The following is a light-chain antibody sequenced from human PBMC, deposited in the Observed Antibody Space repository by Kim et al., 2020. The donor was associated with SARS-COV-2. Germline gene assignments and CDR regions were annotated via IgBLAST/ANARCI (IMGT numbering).Light chain of an antibody. Sequence: DIQMTQSPSTLSASVGDRVTITCRARQSITRWMAWYQQKPGKAPKLLIYQAFTLDSGVPSRLSGSGSGTEFTLTISSLQPDDSATYYCQQYYSYPWTFGQGTKVDIK. J-gene: IGKJ1*01. CDR3: QQYYSYPWT. CDR1: QSITRW. CDR2: QAF. V-gene: IGKV1-5*03.